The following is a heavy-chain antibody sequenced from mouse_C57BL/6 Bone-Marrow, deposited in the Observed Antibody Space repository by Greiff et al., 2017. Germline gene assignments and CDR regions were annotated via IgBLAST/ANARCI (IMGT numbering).Heavy chain of an antibody. CDR1: GYTFTDYY. V-gene: IGHV1-76*01. CDR3: ARYDYGSSYGYFDV. CDR2: IYPGSGNT. Sequence: VQLQQSGAELVRPGASVKLSCKASGYTFTDYYINWVKQRPGQGLEWIARIYPGSGNTYYNEKFKGKATLTAEKSSSTAYMQLSSLTSEDSAVYFCARYDYGSSYGYFDVWGTGTTVTVSS. D-gene: IGHD1-1*01. J-gene: IGHJ1*03.